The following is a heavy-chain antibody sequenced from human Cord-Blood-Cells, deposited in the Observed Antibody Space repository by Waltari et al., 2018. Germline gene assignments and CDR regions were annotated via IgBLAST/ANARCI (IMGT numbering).Heavy chain of an antibody. CDR1: GFTFDDYA. V-gene: IGHV3-9*01. Sequence: QLVESGGGLVQPGRSLRLSCAASGFTFDDYAMHWVRQAPGKGLEWVSGISWNSGSIGYADSVKGRFTISRDNAKNSLYLQMNSLRAEDTALYYCARYDSSGYYYYWGQGTLVTVSS. D-gene: IGHD3-22*01. CDR3: ARYDSSGYYYY. J-gene: IGHJ4*02. CDR2: ISWNSGSI.